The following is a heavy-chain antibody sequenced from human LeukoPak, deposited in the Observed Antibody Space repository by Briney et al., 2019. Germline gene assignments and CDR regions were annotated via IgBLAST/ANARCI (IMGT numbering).Heavy chain of an antibody. Sequence: PSETLSLTCAVYGGSFSGYYWSWLRQPPGKGLEWIGEINHSGSTNYNPSLTSRVTISVDTSKNQFSLTLSSVTAADTAVYSCASTHTYYYDWRGYSIDYWGQGTLVTGSS. J-gene: IGHJ4*02. CDR1: GGSFSGYY. CDR2: INHSGST. V-gene: IGHV4-34*01. CDR3: ASTHTYYYDWRGYSIDY. D-gene: IGHD3-22*01.